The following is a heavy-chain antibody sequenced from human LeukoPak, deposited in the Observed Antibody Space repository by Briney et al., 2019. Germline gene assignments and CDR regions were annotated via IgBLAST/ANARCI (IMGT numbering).Heavy chain of an antibody. CDR3: ARYLDFRADYYFDY. J-gene: IGHJ4*02. Sequence: PGGSLRLSCVASGFIFSGYWMTWVRQAPGKGLEWVANMKQDGSERYYVDSVKGRFTISRDNAKSSLYLQMNSLRVEDTAVYYCARYLDFRADYYFDYWGQGTLVTVSS. CDR1: GFIFSGYW. CDR2: MKQDGSER. V-gene: IGHV3-7*01. D-gene: IGHD3/OR15-3a*01.